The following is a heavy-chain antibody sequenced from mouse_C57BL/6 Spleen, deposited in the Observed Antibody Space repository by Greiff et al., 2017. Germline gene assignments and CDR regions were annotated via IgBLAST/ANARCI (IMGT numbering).Heavy chain of an antibody. CDR1: GFSLTSYG. CDR2: IWSDGST. CDR3: ARHSDYYAMDY. Sequence: VQLMESGPGLVAPSQSLSITCTVSGFSLTSYGVHWVRQPPGQGLEWMVVIWSDGSTTYNSALKSRMSISKDNSKYQVFFKLISLQTDETAMYYCARHSDYYAMDYWGQGTSVTVSS. J-gene: IGHJ4*01. V-gene: IGHV2-6-1*01. D-gene: IGHD2-13*01.